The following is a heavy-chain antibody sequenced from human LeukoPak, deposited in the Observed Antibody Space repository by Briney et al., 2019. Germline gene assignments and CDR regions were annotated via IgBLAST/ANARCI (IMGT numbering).Heavy chain of an antibody. J-gene: IGHJ6*02. CDR2: IWYDGSNK. D-gene: IGHD4-17*01. CDR1: GFTFSSYG. V-gene: IGHV3-33*06. CDR3: AKDLFDYGDYVRSNHYYYGMDV. Sequence: GGSLRLSCAASGFTFSSYGMHWVRQAPGKGLEWVAVIWYDGSNKYYADSVKGRFTISRDNSKNTLYLQMNSLRAEDTAVYYCAKDLFDYGDYVRSNHYYYGMDVWGQGTTVTVSS.